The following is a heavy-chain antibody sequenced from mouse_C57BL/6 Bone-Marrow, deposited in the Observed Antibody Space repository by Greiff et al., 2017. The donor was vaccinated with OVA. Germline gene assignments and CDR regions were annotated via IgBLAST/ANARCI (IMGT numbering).Heavy chain of an antibody. CDR1: GYAFTNYL. V-gene: IGHV1-54*01. D-gene: IGHD2-5*01. Sequence: VQLQQSGAELVRPGTSVKVSCKASGYAFTNYLIEWVKQRPGQGLEWIGVINPGSGGTNYNEKFKGKATLTADKSSSTAYMPRSSLTSEDSAVYFCARSRSNYPYWYFDVWGTGTTVTVSS. J-gene: IGHJ1*03. CDR2: INPGSGGT. CDR3: ARSRSNYPYWYFDV.